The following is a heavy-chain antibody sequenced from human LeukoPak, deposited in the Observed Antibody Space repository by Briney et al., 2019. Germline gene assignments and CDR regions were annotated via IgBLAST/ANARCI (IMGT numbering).Heavy chain of an antibody. CDR1: GFTFSIYG. V-gene: IGHV3-23*01. J-gene: IGHJ4*02. Sequence: GGTLRLSCAASGFTFSIYGMGWVRQAPGKGLEWVSSISDNGGNTYYADSAKGRFTISRDNSKNTLYLQMNSLRAEDTAVYYCAKGRSSWSAFDYWGQGTLVTVSS. CDR3: AKGRSSWSAFDY. CDR2: ISDNGGNT. D-gene: IGHD6-13*01.